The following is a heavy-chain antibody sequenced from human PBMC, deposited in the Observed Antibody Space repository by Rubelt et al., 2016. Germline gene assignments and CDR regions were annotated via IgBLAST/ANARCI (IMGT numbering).Heavy chain of an antibody. Sequence: SSYGMHWVRQAPGKGLEWVAVISYDGSNKYYADSVTGRFTISRDNSKNTLYLQMNSLRAEDTAVYYCAKDWWTDTAMDYWGQGTLVTVSS. CDR1: SSYG. V-gene: IGHV3-30*18. CDR3: AKDWWTDTAMDY. J-gene: IGHJ4*02. CDR2: ISYDGSNK. D-gene: IGHD5-18*01.